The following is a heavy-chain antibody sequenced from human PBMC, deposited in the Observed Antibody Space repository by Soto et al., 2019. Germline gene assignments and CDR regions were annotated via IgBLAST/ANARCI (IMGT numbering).Heavy chain of an antibody. CDR2: IYYSGST. J-gene: IGHJ4*02. CDR3: ARVDAVATGSFDY. D-gene: IGHD5-12*01. Sequence: SETLSLTCTVSGGSISSYYWSWIRQPPGKGLEWIGYIYYSGSTNYNPSLKSRVTISVDTSKNQFSLKLSSVTAADTAVYYCARVDAVATGSFDYWGQGTLVTVSS. V-gene: IGHV4-59*01. CDR1: GGSISSYY.